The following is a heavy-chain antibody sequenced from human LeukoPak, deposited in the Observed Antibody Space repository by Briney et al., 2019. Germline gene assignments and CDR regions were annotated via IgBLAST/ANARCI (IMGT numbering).Heavy chain of an antibody. CDR2: INSDGSST. D-gene: IGHD5-12*01. V-gene: IGHV3-74*01. Sequence: PGGSLRLSCAASGFTFSSSWMHWVRQAPEKGLVWVSRINSDGSSTSYADSVKGRFTISRDNAKNTLFLQMNSLRAEDTAVYYCARGVVATDFDYWGQGTLVTVSS. CDR1: GFTFSSSW. J-gene: IGHJ4*02. CDR3: ARGVVATDFDY.